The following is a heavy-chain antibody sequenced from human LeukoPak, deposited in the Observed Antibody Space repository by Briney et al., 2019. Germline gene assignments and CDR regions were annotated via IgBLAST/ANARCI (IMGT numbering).Heavy chain of an antibody. Sequence: GGSLRLSCAASGFTYSTYWMHWARQVPGKGLVWVSRINSNGNTTPYADSVKGRFTISRDNAKNTLFLQMNSLRAEDTAVYYCARGGGNSYAPVDYWGQGTLVTVSS. V-gene: IGHV3-74*01. CDR1: GFTYSTYW. D-gene: IGHD5-18*01. CDR3: ARGGGNSYAPVDY. CDR2: INSNGNTT. J-gene: IGHJ4*02.